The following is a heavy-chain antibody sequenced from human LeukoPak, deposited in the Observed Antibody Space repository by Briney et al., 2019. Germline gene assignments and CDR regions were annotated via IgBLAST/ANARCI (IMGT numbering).Heavy chain of an antibody. V-gene: IGHV3-23*01. D-gene: IGHD3-16*02. CDR2: ISGSGDST. CDR1: GFTFSSYA. CDR3: AKDLTPGNAWGSYRFDC. Sequence: GGSLRLSCAASGFTFSSYAMSWVRQAPGKGLEWVSGISGSGDSTYYADSVKGRFTISRDKSRNTLYLQMNSLGAADTAVYYCAKDLTPGNAWGSYRFDCWGQGTLVTVSS. J-gene: IGHJ5*01.